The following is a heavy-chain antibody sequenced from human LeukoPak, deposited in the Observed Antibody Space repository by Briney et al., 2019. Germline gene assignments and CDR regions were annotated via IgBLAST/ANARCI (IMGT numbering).Heavy chain of an antibody. CDR1: GFTLATFW. CDR2: IKQDGSEK. D-gene: IGHD6-13*01. Sequence: GGSLRLSCTVSGFTLATFWMSWVRQAPGKGLEWVANIKQDGSEKYYVDSVKGRFTISRDNAKNSLYLQMNSLRAEDTAVYYCARDGYRYWYFDLWGRGTLVTVSS. J-gene: IGHJ2*01. V-gene: IGHV3-7*01. CDR3: ARDGYRYWYFDL.